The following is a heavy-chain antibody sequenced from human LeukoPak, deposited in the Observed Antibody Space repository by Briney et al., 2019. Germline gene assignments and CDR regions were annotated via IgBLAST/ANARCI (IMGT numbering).Heavy chain of an antibody. CDR3: ARDRRSHYYGSGSYYPDVFDT. CDR2: INPNSGGT. Sequence: GASVKVSCKASGYTFTGYYMHWVRQAPGQGLEWMGWINPNSGGTNYAQKFQGWVTMTRDTSISTAYMELSRLRSDDTAVYYCARDRRSHYYGSGSYYPDVFDTWGQGTMVTVSS. J-gene: IGHJ3*02. D-gene: IGHD3-10*01. V-gene: IGHV1-2*04. CDR1: GYTFTGYY.